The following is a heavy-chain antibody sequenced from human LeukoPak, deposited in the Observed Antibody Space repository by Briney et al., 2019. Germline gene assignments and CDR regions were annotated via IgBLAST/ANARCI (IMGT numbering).Heavy chain of an antibody. CDR2: ISPYNGNT. CDR1: GYTFTGYY. Sequence: ASVKDSCKASGYTFTGYYMHWVRQAPGQGLEWMGWISPYNGNTNYAQKLQGRVTMTTDTSTSTAYMELRSLRSDDTAVYYCAREEGYSGYDYSGYWGQGTLVTVSS. V-gene: IGHV1-18*04. D-gene: IGHD5-12*01. J-gene: IGHJ4*02. CDR3: AREEGYSGYDYSGY.